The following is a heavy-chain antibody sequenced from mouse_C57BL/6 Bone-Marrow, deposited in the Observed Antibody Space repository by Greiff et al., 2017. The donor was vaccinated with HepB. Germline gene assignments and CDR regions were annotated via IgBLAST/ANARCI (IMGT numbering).Heavy chain of an antibody. V-gene: IGHV5-6*03. Sequence: EVKLMESGGGLVKPGGSLKLSCAASGFTFSSYAMSWVRQTPEKRLEWVATISSGGSYTYYPDSVKGRFTISRDNAKNTLYLQMSSLKSEDTAMYYCARPYDYAWFAYWGQGTLVTVSA. CDR2: ISSGGSYT. CDR3: ARPYDYAWFAY. J-gene: IGHJ3*01. CDR1: GFTFSSYA. D-gene: IGHD2-4*01.